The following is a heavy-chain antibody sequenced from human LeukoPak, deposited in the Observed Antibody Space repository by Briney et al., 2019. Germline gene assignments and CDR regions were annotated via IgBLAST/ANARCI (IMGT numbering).Heavy chain of an antibody. Sequence: GESLRISCKGSGYSFTNSWITWVRQMPGKGLEWMGMIDPSDSYTNYSPSFQGHVTISADKSISTAYLQWSSLKASDTAMYYCARPQLGRDAFDIWGQGTMVAVSS. D-gene: IGHD6-6*01. CDR2: IDPSDSYT. J-gene: IGHJ3*02. CDR3: ARPQLGRDAFDI. CDR1: GYSFTNSW. V-gene: IGHV5-10-1*01.